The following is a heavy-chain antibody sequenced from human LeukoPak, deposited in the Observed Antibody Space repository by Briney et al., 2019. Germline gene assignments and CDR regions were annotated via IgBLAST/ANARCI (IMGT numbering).Heavy chain of an antibody. CDR1: GFTFSSYA. CDR2: ISYDGSNK. Sequence: GGSLRLSCAASGFTFSSYAMHWVRQAPGKGLEWVAVISYDGSNKYYADSVKGRFTISRDNSKNTLYLQMNSLRAEDTAVYYCAREPSYDVAFDIWGQGTMVTVSS. J-gene: IGHJ3*02. D-gene: IGHD5-12*01. CDR3: AREPSYDVAFDI. V-gene: IGHV3-30-3*01.